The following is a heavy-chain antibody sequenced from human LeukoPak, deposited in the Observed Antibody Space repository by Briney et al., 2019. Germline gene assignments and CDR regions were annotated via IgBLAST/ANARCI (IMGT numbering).Heavy chain of an antibody. J-gene: IGHJ4*02. CDR2: IRSNSSTI. CDR1: GFTFSSNS. Sequence: GGSLRPSCAPSGFTFSSNSMNWVRQAPGKGLGWGSYIRSNSSTIYYADSVKGRFTISRDNAKNSLYLQMNSLRDEDTAVYYCARETALGADYWGQGTLVTVSS. D-gene: IGHD1-26*01. V-gene: IGHV3-48*02. CDR3: ARETALGADY.